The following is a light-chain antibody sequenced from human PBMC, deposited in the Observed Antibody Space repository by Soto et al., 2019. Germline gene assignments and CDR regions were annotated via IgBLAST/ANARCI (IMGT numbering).Light chain of an antibody. Sequence: ELVLTQSPGTLSLSPGERATLSCRASQSVSSSYLAWYQQKPGQAPRLLIYGASSRATGIPDRFSGSGSGTDFTLTISRLESEDFAVYYCQQYGSSPPTVGQGTKVDIK. V-gene: IGKV3-20*01. J-gene: IGKJ1*01. CDR2: GAS. CDR1: QSVSSSY. CDR3: QQYGSSPPT.